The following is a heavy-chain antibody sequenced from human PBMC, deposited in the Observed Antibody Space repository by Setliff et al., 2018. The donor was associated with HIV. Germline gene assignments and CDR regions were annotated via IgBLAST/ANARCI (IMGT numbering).Heavy chain of an antibody. D-gene: IGHD3-3*01. J-gene: IGHJ4*02. CDR2: IYYSGST. V-gene: IGHV4-39*07. CDR3: ASARFLEWLSSYYFDY. CDR1: GGSISSSSYY. Sequence: PSETLSLTCTVSGGSISSSSYYWGWIRQPPGKGLEWIGSIYYSGSTYYNPSLKSRVTISVDTSKNQFSLKLSSVTAADTAVYYCASARFLEWLSSYYFDYWGQGTLGTVSS.